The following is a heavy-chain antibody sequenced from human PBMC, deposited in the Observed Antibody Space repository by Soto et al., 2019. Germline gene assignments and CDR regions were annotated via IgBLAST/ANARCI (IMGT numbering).Heavy chain of an antibody. CDR2: IYPGDSDT. V-gene: IGHV5-51*01. Sequence: PGESLKISCKGSGYSFTSYWIGWVRQMPGKGLEWMGIIYPGDSDTRYSPSFQGQVTISADKSISTAYLQWSSLKASDTAMYYCARHFYGRVVPDAMTSSYYYYGTDVWGQGT. J-gene: IGHJ6*02. CDR3: ARHFYGRVVPDAMTSSYYYYGTDV. CDR1: GYSFTSYW. D-gene: IGHD2-2*01.